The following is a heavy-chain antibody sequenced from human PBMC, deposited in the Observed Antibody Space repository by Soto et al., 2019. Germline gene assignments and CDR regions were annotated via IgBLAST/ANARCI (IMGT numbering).Heavy chain of an antibody. Sequence: PSETLSLTCAVSGGSFSGYYWSWIRQPPGKGLEWIGEINHSGSTNYNPSLKSRVTISVDTSKNQFSLKLSSVTAADTAVYYCARVGGFWSGYSPIDYWGQGTLVTVSS. J-gene: IGHJ4*02. CDR3: ARVGGFWSGYSPIDY. D-gene: IGHD3-3*01. V-gene: IGHV4-34*01. CDR1: GGSFSGYY. CDR2: INHSGST.